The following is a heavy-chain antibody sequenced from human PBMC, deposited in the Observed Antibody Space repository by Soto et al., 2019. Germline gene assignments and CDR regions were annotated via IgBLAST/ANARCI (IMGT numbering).Heavy chain of an antibody. J-gene: IGHJ3*02. CDR1: AFTFSGYW. CDR2: IKEDGSEK. CDR3: ASYWHAGTFDI. D-gene: IGHD1-1*01. V-gene: IGHV3-7*01. Sequence: EVQLVESGGDLVQPGGSLTLSCAASAFTFSGYWMAWVRQPPGKGLEWVANIKEDGSEKYYLGSVKGRFTISRDNAANSLFLQMNSLRAEVTAVYYCASYWHAGTFDIWGPGTMVTVSS.